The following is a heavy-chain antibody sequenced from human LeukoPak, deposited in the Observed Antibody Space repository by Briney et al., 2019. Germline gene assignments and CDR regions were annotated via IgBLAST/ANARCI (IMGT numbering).Heavy chain of an antibody. CDR2: IYTSGRN. J-gene: IGHJ6*02. Sequence: PSQTVSLTCTVSGGSISSGSYYWGWVRQPAGTGLEWLGRIYTSGRNNYNTSLKSRVTISVDTSKNQFSLKLSSVTAADTAVCYCASATYCSSTSCYQEYYYGMDVWGQGTTVTVSS. CDR1: GGSISSGSYY. D-gene: IGHD2-2*01. V-gene: IGHV4-61*02. CDR3: ASATYCSSTSCYQEYYYGMDV.